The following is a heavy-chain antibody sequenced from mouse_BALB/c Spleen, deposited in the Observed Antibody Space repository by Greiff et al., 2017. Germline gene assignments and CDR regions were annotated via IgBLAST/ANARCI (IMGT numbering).Heavy chain of an antibody. Sequence: VQLQQSGAELVRPGSSVKISCKASGYAFSSYWMNWVKQRPGQGLEWIGQIYPGDGDTNYNGKFKGKATLTADKSSSTAYMELSSLTSEDSAVYYCARYERYDVNYAMDYWGQGTSVTVSS. D-gene: IGHD2-14*01. CDR1: GYAFSSYW. CDR2: IYPGDGDT. V-gene: IGHV1-80*01. CDR3: ARYERYDVNYAMDY. J-gene: IGHJ4*01.